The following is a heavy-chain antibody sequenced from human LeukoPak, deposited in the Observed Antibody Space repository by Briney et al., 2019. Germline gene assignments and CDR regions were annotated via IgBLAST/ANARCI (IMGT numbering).Heavy chain of an antibody. D-gene: IGHD3-10*01. CDR3: ARVLLWFGPEYYGMDV. CDR1: GYSFTSYA. V-gene: IGHV1-3*01. J-gene: IGHJ6*02. CDR2: INAGNGNT. Sequence: VASVKVSCKASGYSFTSYAMHWVRQAPGQRLEWMGWINAGNGNTKYSQKFQGRVTITRDTSASTAYMELSSLRSEDTAVYYCARVLLWFGPEYYGMDVWGQGTTVTVSS.